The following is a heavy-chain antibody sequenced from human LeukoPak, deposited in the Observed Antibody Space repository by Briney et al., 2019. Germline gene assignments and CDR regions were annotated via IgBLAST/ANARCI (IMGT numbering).Heavy chain of an antibody. D-gene: IGHD3-3*01. CDR2: IRHDESNK. V-gene: IGHV3-30*02. J-gene: IGHJ4*02. Sequence: QPGGSLRLSCAASGFTFSSYGMHWVRQAPGKGLEWVAFIRHDESNKYYADSVKGRFTISRDNSKNTLSLQMNSLRAEDTAVYYCARQDYDFWSGYYKAYWGQGTLVTVSS. CDR1: GFTFSSYG. CDR3: ARQDYDFWSGYYKAY.